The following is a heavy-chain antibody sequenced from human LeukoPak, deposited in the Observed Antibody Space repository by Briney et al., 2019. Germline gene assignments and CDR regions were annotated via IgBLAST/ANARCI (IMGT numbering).Heavy chain of an antibody. CDR1: GFTFSSYG. V-gene: IGHV3-30*02. CDR2: IRYDGSNK. J-gene: IGHJ3*02. D-gene: IGHD6-25*01. Sequence: GGSLRLSCAASGFTFSSYGMHWVRQAPGKGLEWVAFIRYDGSNKYYADSVKGRFTISRDNSKNTLYLQMNSLRAEDTAVYYCARDQTKRPTGAFDTWGQGTMVTVSS. CDR3: ARDQTKRPTGAFDT.